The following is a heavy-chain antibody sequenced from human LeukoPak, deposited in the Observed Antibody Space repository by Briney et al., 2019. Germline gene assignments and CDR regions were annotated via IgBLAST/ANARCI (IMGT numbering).Heavy chain of an antibody. CDR1: GFTFSSYW. J-gene: IGHJ4*02. D-gene: IGHD6-13*01. CDR2: IKEDGSEK. V-gene: IGHV3-7*03. CDR3: ARDLMGIAAEGY. Sequence: GGSLRLSCAASGFTFSSYWITWVRQAPGEGLAWVANIKEDGSEKYYVDSVKGRFTISRDNSKNTLYLQMNSLRAEDTAVYYCARDLMGIAAEGYWGQGTLVTVSS.